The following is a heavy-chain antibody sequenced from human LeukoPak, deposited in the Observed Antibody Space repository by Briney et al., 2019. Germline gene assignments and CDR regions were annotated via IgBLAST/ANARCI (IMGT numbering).Heavy chain of an antibody. V-gene: IGHV1-69*04. CDR2: IIPILGTA. CDR1: GGTFSSYA. J-gene: IGHJ4*02. Sequence: SVKVSCKASGGTFSSYAISWVRQAPGQGLEWMGRIIPILGTANYAQKFQGRVTITADKSTSTAYMELSSLRSEDTAVYYCARGRCGGDCYHQADSDYWGQGTLVTVSS. CDR3: ARGRCGGDCYHQADSDY. D-gene: IGHD2-21*02.